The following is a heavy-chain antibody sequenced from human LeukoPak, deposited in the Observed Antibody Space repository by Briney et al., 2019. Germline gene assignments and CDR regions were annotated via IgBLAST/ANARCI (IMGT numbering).Heavy chain of an antibody. Sequence: PGGSLRLSCAASGFTFSDYYMSWIRQAPGKGLEWVSYISSSGSTIYYADSVKGRFTISRDNAKNSLYLQMNSLRAEDTAVYYCAKSMRSGYTCFDYWGQGTLVTVSS. D-gene: IGHD3-22*01. CDR2: ISSSGSTI. CDR3: AKSMRSGYTCFDY. CDR1: GFTFSDYY. J-gene: IGHJ4*02. V-gene: IGHV3-11*01.